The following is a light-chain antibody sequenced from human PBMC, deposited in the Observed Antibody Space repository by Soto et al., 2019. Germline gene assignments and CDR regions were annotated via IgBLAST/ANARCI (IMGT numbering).Light chain of an antibody. Sequence: QSALTQPASVSGSPGQSITISCTGTSSDVGNYNLVSWYQQYPGKAPKLMIYEGGKRPSGVSNRFSGSKSGNTASLTISGLQAEDEAYYNCCSFALRSTLIFGGGTKLTVL. CDR3: CSFALRSTLI. CDR1: SSDVGNYNL. CDR2: EGG. V-gene: IGLV2-23*01. J-gene: IGLJ2*01.